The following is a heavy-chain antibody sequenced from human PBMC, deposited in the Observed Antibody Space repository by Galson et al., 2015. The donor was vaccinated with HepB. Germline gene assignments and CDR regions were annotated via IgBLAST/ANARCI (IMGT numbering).Heavy chain of an antibody. J-gene: IGHJ4*02. V-gene: IGHV7-4-1*02. CDR2: INTNTGNP. Sequence: SVKVSCKASGYTFTSYSINWVRQAPGQGLEWVGWINTNTGNPTYAQGFTGRFVFSLDTSVSTTYLQISSLKAEDTAVFYCATIIAAAGPGFDYWGQGTLVTVSS. CDR1: GYTFTSYS. D-gene: IGHD6-13*01. CDR3: ATIIAAAGPGFDY.